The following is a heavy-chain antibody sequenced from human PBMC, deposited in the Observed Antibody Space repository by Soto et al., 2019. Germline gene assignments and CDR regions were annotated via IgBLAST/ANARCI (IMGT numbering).Heavy chain of an antibody. J-gene: IGHJ5*02. V-gene: IGHV4-59*01. CDR1: GGSIVDYY. D-gene: IGHD1-7*01. CDR2: IYYTGNT. Sequence: PSETLSLTCSVSGGSIVDYYWSWIRQPPGKGLEWIGFIYYTGNTRYNPSLGSRVTISLDTSKNQFSLKLTSATAADTALYYCARDVNRWELRGFFDPWGRGALVTVSS. CDR3: ARDVNRWELRGFFDP.